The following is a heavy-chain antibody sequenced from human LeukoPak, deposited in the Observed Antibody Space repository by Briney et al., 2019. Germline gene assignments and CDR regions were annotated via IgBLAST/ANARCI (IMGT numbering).Heavy chain of an antibody. CDR3: ARDYQLDYYYYGMDV. J-gene: IGHJ6*02. Sequence: GGSLRLSCAASGFMLSSYTMNWVRQAPGKGLEWVSSINSGSSCIYYAGSVKGRFTISRDNAKNSLDLQMNSLRAEDTAVYYCARDYQLDYYYYGMDVWGQGTTVTVSS. CDR1: GFMLSSYT. CDR2: INSGSSCI. D-gene: IGHD2-2*01. V-gene: IGHV3-21*01.